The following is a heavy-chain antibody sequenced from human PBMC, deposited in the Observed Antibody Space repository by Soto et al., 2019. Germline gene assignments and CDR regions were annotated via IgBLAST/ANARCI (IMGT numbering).Heavy chain of an antibody. V-gene: IGHV4-59*01. CDR2: IYYSGST. Sequence: PSETLSLTCTVSGGSISSYYWSWIRQPPGKGLEWIGYIYYSGSTNYNPSLKSRVTISVDTSKNQFSLKLSSVTAAHTAVYYCARGGNWFDPWGQGTPVTVSS. CDR3: ARGGNWFDP. CDR1: GGSISSYY. J-gene: IGHJ5*02.